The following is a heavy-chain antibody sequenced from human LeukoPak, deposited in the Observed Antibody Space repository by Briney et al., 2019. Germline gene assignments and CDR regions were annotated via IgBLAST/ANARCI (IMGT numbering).Heavy chain of an antibody. CDR3: SRGSGISFGGIDY. J-gene: IGHJ4*02. CDR1: GYTFTGYY. CDR2: LHTKSGDT. D-gene: IGHD5-18*01. Sequence: GASVKVSCKASGYTFTGYYLHWVRQAPGQGLEGMGWLHTKSGDTHYAQKFLGRVTLTSDTSTTMVYMELKWLTSDDTAEYYCSRGSGISFGGIDYWGQGTLVTVSA. V-gene: IGHV1-2*02.